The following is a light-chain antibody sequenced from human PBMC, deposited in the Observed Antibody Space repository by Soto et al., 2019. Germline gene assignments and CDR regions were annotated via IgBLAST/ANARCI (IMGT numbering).Light chain of an antibody. J-gene: IGKJ1*01. Sequence: EIVMTQSPATLSVSPGERATLSCRASQSVSSNLSWYQQKPGQAPRLLIYGASTRATGIPARFSGSGSGTEFTLTCSSLLSIDFAVYYCQQYNNWRTFGQGTKVDIK. CDR2: GAS. V-gene: IGKV3-15*01. CDR1: QSVSSN. CDR3: QQYNNWRT.